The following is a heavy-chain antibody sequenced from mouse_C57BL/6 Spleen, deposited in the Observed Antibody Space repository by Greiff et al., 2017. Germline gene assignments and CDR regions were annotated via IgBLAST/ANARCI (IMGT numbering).Heavy chain of an antibody. CDR2: IDPENGDT. CDR3: TLYGSSYVDY. Sequence: VQLQQSGAELVRPGASVKLSCTASGFNIKDAYMHWVKQRPEQGLEWIGWIDPENGDTEYASKFQGKATITSDTSSNTAYLQLSSLTSEDTAVYYCTLYGSSYVDYWGQGTTLTVSS. CDR1: GFNIKDAY. J-gene: IGHJ2*01. V-gene: IGHV14-4*01. D-gene: IGHD1-1*01.